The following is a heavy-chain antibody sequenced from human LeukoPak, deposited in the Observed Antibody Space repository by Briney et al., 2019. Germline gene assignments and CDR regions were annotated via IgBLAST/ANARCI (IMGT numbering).Heavy chain of an antibody. CDR3: ARGKTTVFKDDAFDI. D-gene: IGHD4-17*01. CDR1: GYTFTSYD. J-gene: IGHJ3*02. CDR2: MNPNSGNT. Sequence: RASVKVSCKASGYTFTSYDINWVRQATGQGLEWMGWMNPNSGNTGYAHKFQGRVTMTRNTSITTTYMEMSSLSSEDTAVYYCARGKTTVFKDDAFDIWGQGTMVTVSS. V-gene: IGHV1-8*01.